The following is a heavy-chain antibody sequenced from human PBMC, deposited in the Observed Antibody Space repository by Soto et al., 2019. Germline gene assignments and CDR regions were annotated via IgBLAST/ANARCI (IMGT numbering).Heavy chain of an antibody. CDR3: ARRGVGASDC. J-gene: IGHJ4*02. CDR2: MNPNNGYT. V-gene: IGHV1-8*01. CDR1: GYTFTSYD. D-gene: IGHD1-26*01. Sequence: QVQLVQSGAEVKKPGASVKVSCKASGYTFTSYDISWVRQATGQGLEWIVWMNPNNGYTGYAQKFQGRLPMTRNTSVCTAYMELTSLRSEDTAVYYCARRGVGASDCWGQGTLFTVSS.